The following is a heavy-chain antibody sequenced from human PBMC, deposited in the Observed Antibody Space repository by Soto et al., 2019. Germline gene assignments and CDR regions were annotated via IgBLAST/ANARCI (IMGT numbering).Heavy chain of an antibody. CDR1: GGSISSYY. J-gene: IGHJ6*03. CDR3: ARNVVLIEGVDYMDV. D-gene: IGHD3-3*01. CDR2: IYYSGST. Sequence: PSETLSLTCTVSGGSISSYYWSWIRQPPGKGLEWIGYIYYSGSTNYNPSLKSRVTISVDTSKNQFSLKLSSVTAADTAVYYCARNVVLIEGVDYMDVWGKGTTVTVSS. V-gene: IGHV4-59*01.